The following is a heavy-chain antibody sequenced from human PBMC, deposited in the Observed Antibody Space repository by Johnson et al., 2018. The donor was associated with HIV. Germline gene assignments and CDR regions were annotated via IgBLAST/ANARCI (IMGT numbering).Heavy chain of an antibody. Sequence: QVQLVESGGGVVQPGRSLRLSCAASGFTFSSYAMHWVRQAPGKGLEWVAVISYDGSDKYYADSVKGRFTVSRDRSKNTLYLQMNSLRAEDTAVYYCAREDQDAFDIWGQGTMVTVSS. CDR1: GFTFSSYA. V-gene: IGHV3-30*04. J-gene: IGHJ3*02. CDR3: AREDQDAFDI. CDR2: ISYDGSDK.